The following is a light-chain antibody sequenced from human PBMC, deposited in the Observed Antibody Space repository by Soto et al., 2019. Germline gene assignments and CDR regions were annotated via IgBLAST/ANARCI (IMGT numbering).Light chain of an antibody. CDR2: GAS. Sequence: EIVMTQSPATLSVSPGERATLSCRASQSVSSNLAWYQQKPGQAPRLLIYGASTRATGIPARFSGSGSGTEFTLTISSLQSEDFAVYYCQQYNNWRLTFGQGTKLEIE. V-gene: IGKV3-15*01. CDR3: QQYNNWRLT. CDR1: QSVSSN. J-gene: IGKJ2*01.